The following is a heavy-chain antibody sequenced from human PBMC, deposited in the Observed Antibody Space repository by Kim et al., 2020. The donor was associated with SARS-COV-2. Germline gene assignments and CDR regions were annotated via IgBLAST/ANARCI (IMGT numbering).Heavy chain of an antibody. V-gene: IGHV3-48*02. J-gene: IGHJ4*02. CDR3: STDRTY. Sequence: STWSKTIYYGDSVKGRFTISRDNAKNPRYLQRNSLRDEDTAVYYCSTDRTYWGQGTLVTVSS. CDR2: STWSKTI.